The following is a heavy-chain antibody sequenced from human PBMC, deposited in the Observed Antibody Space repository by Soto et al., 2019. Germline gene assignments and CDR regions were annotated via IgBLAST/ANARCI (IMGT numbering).Heavy chain of an antibody. V-gene: IGHV2-26*01. D-gene: IGHD5-12*01. Sequence: SGPTLMHPTETLTLTCTVSGFLLSNAKMSVSWIRQPPGKALEWLAHIFSHDERSYTTYLQTKLSISKDTSKSEVVLTMTNMEPRDAATDYYERVIGYSEYDYRPFSYFFGMDLWGQGTPVTVSS. CDR1: GFLLSNAKMS. CDR3: ERVIGYSEYDYRPFSYFFGMDL. CDR2: IFSHDER. J-gene: IGHJ6*02.